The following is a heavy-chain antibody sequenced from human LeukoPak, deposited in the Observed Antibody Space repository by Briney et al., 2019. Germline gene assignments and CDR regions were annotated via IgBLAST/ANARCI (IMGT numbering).Heavy chain of an antibody. V-gene: IGHV1-2*06. J-gene: IGHJ3*01. D-gene: IGHD3-22*01. Sequence: GASVEVSCKASGYTFTDNYIHWVRQAPGQGLEWMGRVNPDSGGINYAQKFQGRVTMTRDTSINTAFVELRRLRSDDTATYYCARAQNYHDRSGYSDDTFDVWGHGTMITVSS. CDR2: VNPDSGGI. CDR1: GYTFTDNY. CDR3: ARAQNYHDRSGYSDDTFDV.